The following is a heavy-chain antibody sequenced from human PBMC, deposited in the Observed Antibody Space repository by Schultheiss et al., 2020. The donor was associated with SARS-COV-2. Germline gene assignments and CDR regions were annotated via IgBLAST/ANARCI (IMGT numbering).Heavy chain of an antibody. V-gene: IGHV3-11*04. D-gene: IGHD2-15*01. J-gene: IGHJ4*02. CDR2: IGSSGRTI. Sequence: GGSLRLSCAASGFTFSDYYMSWIRQAPGKGLEWVSYIGSSGRTIYYADSVKGRFTISRDNSKNTLYLQMNSLRAEDTAVYYCARDRLEGGLDYWGQGTLVTVSS. CDR1: GFTFSDYY. CDR3: ARDRLEGGLDY.